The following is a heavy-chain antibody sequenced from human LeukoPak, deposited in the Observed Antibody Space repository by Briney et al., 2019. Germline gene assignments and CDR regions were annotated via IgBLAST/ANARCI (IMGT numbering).Heavy chain of an antibody. CDR1: GFILSSYA. CDR3: AKDRSIAAAGVDWFDP. Sequence: GGSLRLSCAASGFILSSYAMSWVRQAPGKGLEWVSATSGSGGSTYYADSVKGRFTISRDNSKNTLYLQMNSLRAEDTAVYYCAKDRSIAAAGVDWFDPWGQGTLVTVSS. CDR2: TSGSGGST. V-gene: IGHV3-23*01. J-gene: IGHJ5*02. D-gene: IGHD6-13*01.